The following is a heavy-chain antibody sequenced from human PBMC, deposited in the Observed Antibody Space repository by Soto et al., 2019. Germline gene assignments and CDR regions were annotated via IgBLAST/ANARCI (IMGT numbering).Heavy chain of an antibody. CDR1: GYTFTGYY. CDR3: ARMQNYDFWSGYWPHYYYYYGMDV. CDR2: MNPNSGNT. Sequence: ASVKVSCKASGYTFTGYYMHWVRQAPGQGLEWMGWMNPNSGNTGYAQKFQGRVTMTRNTSISTAYMELSSLRSEDTAVYYCARMQNYDFWSGYWPHYYYYYGMDVWGQGTTVTVSS. V-gene: IGHV1-8*02. J-gene: IGHJ6*02. D-gene: IGHD3-3*01.